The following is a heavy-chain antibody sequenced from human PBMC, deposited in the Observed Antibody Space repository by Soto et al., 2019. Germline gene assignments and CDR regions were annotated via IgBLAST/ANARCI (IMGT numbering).Heavy chain of an antibody. V-gene: IGHV3-23*01. CDR1: GFTFSSYA. D-gene: IGHD3-22*01. CDR3: AKSGIVVITTFYFDY. J-gene: IGHJ4*02. CDR2: ISGSGGST. Sequence: PGVSLRLSCAASGFTFSSYAMSWVRQAPGKGLEWVSAISGSGGSTYYADSVKGRFTISRDNSKNTLYLQMNSLGAEDTAVYYCAKSGIVVITTFYFDYWGQGTLVTVSS.